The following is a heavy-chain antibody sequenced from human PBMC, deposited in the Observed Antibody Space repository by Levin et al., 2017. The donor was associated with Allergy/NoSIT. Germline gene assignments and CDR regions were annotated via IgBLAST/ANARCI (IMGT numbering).Heavy chain of an antibody. J-gene: IGHJ4*02. V-gene: IGHV3-7*01. CDR1: GFTFSTYW. D-gene: IGHD4-17*01. Sequence: GESLKISCAASGFTFSTYWMSWVRQAPGKGLEWVANIKQDGSEKYYVDSVKGRFTISRDNAKNSLYLQMNSLRAEDTAVYYCATRNGDYRVYYFDYWGQGTLVTVSS. CDR2: IKQDGSEK. CDR3: ATRNGDYRVYYFDY.